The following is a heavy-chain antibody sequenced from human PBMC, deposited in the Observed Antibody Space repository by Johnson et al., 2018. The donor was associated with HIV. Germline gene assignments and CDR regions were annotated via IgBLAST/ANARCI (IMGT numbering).Heavy chain of an antibody. CDR2: IYSGGTT. CDR1: GFSVSTNY. D-gene: IGHD3-10*01. V-gene: IGHV3-66*01. J-gene: IGHJ3*02. CDR3: TAEGDLAFDS. Sequence: VQLVESGGGLAQPGGSLRLSCAVSGFSVSTNYINWVRQAPGKGLEWVSVIYSGGTTYYGDSVMGRFTISRDNSNNTVYLQMNSLKTEDTAVYYCTAEGDLAFDSWGQGTMVTVSS.